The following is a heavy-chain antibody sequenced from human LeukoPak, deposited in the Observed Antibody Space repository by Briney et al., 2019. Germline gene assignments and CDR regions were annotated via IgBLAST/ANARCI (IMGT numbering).Heavy chain of an antibody. CDR3: ASKGSGWYFGY. D-gene: IGHD6-19*01. J-gene: IGHJ4*02. CDR2: INPSGGST. Sequence: ASVTVSCKASGGTFSSYAISWVRQAPGQGLEWMGIINPSGGSTSYAQKFQGRVTMTRDTSTSTVYMELSSLRSEDTAVYYCASKGSGWYFGYWGQGTLVTVSS. V-gene: IGHV1-46*01. CDR1: GGTFSSYA.